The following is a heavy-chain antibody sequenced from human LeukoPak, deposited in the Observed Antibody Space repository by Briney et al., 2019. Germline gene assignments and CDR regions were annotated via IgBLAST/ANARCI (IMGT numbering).Heavy chain of an antibody. J-gene: IGHJ3*02. Sequence: SETLSLTCTVSGGTISSYYWSWIRQPPGKGLEWIGNINKSGSTNYNPSLKSRVTMSVDTSKDQFSLRLNSVTAADTAVYYCARLSTGPYGLGAFDIWGQGTMVTVSS. CDR2: INKSGST. V-gene: IGHV4-59*08. CDR1: GGTISSYY. D-gene: IGHD1-1*01. CDR3: ARLSTGPYGLGAFDI.